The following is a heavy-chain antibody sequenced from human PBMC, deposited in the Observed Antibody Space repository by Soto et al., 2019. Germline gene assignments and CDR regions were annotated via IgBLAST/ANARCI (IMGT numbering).Heavy chain of an antibody. J-gene: IGHJ4*02. Sequence: QVQLLESGGGVVQPGRSLRLSCAASGFTFSSYGIHWVRQAPGKGLEWVAVISYDGGNKHYADSVQGRFTISRDNSKNTLYLKMNSLRAEDTAVYYCAKDTFYLDSSGYYVFDSWGQGTLVTVSS. D-gene: IGHD3-22*01. CDR2: ISYDGGNK. CDR1: GFTFSSYG. V-gene: IGHV3-30*18. CDR3: AKDTFYLDSSGYYVFDS.